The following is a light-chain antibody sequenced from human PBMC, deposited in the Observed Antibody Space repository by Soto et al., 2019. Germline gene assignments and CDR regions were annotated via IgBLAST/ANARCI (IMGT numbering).Light chain of an antibody. J-gene: IGLJ3*02. Sequence: QSALTQPRSVSGAPGQSVTISCTGTSSDVGDYHYLSWYQQHPGKAPKLLIYAVNMRPSGVPDRFSGSKSGNTASLTISGLHAEDEADYSCCSYAGSYTWVFGGGTKVTVL. CDR1: SSDVGDYHY. V-gene: IGLV2-11*01. CDR3: CSYAGSYTWV. CDR2: AVN.